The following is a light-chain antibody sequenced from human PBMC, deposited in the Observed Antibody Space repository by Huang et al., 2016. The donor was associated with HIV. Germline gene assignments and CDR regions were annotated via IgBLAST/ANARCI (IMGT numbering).Light chain of an antibody. V-gene: IGKV1-39*01. Sequence: DIQMDQSPSSLSASVGDRVTITCRASQSISNYLNWYQQKPGKAPNRLIYGTSNLQSGVPSRFSGRGSGTDFTLTISGLQPDDSATYYCQQSYNTVYTFGQGTKLEI. CDR1: QSISNY. CDR3: QQSYNTVYT. CDR2: GTS. J-gene: IGKJ2*01.